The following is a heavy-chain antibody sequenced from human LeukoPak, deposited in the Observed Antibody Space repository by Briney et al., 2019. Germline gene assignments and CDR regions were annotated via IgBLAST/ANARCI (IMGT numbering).Heavy chain of an antibody. Sequence: GESLKISCKGSGYSFTSYWISWVRQMPGKGLEWMGIIYPGDSDTRYSPSFQGQVTISADKSISTAYLQWSSLKASDTAMYYCARQRCSSTSCYRDAFDIWGQGTMVTVSS. D-gene: IGHD2-2*01. CDR3: ARQRCSSTSCYRDAFDI. V-gene: IGHV5-51*01. CDR1: GYSFTSYW. CDR2: IYPGDSDT. J-gene: IGHJ3*02.